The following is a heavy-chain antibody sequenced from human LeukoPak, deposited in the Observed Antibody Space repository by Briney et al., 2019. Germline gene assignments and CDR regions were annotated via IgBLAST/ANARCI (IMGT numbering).Heavy chain of an antibody. Sequence: GGSLRLSCAASGFTFSSYSMNWVRQAPGKGLEWVSSISSSSSYIYYADSVKGRFTISRDNAKNSLYLQMNSLRAEDTAVYYCARGSGVAVAGTNDYWGQGTLVTVSS. D-gene: IGHD6-19*01. J-gene: IGHJ4*02. CDR2: ISSSSSYI. CDR1: GFTFSSYS. V-gene: IGHV3-21*01. CDR3: ARGSGVAVAGTNDY.